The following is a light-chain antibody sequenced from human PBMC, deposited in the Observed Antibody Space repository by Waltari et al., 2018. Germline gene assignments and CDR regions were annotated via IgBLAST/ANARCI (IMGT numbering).Light chain of an antibody. Sequence: TVLTQSPAPLSLSPGERATPPCRASQSIGSSLAWYQQKPGQPPRLLMFDASIRATGIPARFSGSGSGTDFTLTISSLEPEDLAVYYCQQRSNPPAYTFGQGTKVEIK. CDR1: QSIGSS. CDR2: DAS. CDR3: QQRSNPPAYT. J-gene: IGKJ2*01. V-gene: IGKV3-11*01.